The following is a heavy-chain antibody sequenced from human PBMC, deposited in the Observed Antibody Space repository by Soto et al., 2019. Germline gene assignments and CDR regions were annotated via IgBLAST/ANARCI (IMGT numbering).Heavy chain of an antibody. D-gene: IGHD2-15*01. CDR1: SGSISSNNYY. CDR2: IYYSGST. Sequence: SETLSLTCTVSSGSISSNNYYWVWIRQPPGKGLEWIGSIYYSGSTYYSPSLKSRVTMSMDTSKNQFSLKLNSVTAADTAVYYCARDTVVSPGYYYGLDVWGQGTTVTVSS. J-gene: IGHJ6*02. V-gene: IGHV4-39*01. CDR3: ARDTVVSPGYYYGLDV.